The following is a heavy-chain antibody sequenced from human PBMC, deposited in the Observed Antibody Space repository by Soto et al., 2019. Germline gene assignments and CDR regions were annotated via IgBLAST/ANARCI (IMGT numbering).Heavy chain of an antibody. CDR2: IYYSGST. V-gene: IGHV4-59*01. D-gene: IGHD4-17*01. Sequence: SETLSLTCTVSGGSISSYYWSWIRQPPGKGLEWIGYIYYSGSTNYNPSLKSRVTISEDTSKNQFSLKLSSVTAADTAVYYCARVGATVTPTDYYYYMDVWGKGTTVTVS. CDR1: GGSISSYY. CDR3: ARVGATVTPTDYYYYMDV. J-gene: IGHJ6*03.